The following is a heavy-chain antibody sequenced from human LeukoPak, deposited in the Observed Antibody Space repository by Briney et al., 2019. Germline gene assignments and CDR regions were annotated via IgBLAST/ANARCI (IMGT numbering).Heavy chain of an antibody. CDR3: ARAQSYDYVWGSYSRRGAFDI. CDR1: GFTFSSYS. CDR2: ISSSSSYI. V-gene: IGHV3-21*01. D-gene: IGHD3-16*01. J-gene: IGHJ3*02. Sequence: GGSLRLSCAASGFTFSSYSMNWVRQAPGKGLEWVSSISSSSSYIYYADSVKGRFTISRDNAKNSLYLQMNSLRAEDTAVYYCARAQSYDYVWGSYSRRGAFDIWGQGTMVTVSS.